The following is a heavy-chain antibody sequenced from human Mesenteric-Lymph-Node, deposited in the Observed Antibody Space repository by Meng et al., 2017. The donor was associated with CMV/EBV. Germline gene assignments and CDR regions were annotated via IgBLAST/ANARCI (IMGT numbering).Heavy chain of an antibody. D-gene: IGHD3-3*01. CDR2: INPSGGSA. J-gene: IGHJ4*02. V-gene: IGHV1-46*01. Sequence: ASVKVSCKASGYTFTTYYIHWVRQAPGQGLEWMGIINPSGGSASYAQKFQGRVTMTRDTSTSTVYMELSSLRSEDTAVYYCARDPHFITTPGANYFDYWGQGTLVTVSS. CDR3: ARDPHFITTPGANYFDY. CDR1: GYTFTTYY.